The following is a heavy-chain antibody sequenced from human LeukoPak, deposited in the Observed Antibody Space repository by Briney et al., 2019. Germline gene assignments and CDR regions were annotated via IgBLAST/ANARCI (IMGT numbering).Heavy chain of an antibody. CDR3: ARGGLGLLWFGELSGAFDI. V-gene: IGHV3-64*01. CDR2: ISSNGGST. D-gene: IGHD3-10*01. Sequence: PGGSLRLSCAASGFTFSSYAMHWVRQAPGKGLEYVSAISSNGGSTYYANSVKSRFTISRDNSKNTLYLQMGSLRAEDMAVYYCARGGLGLLWFGELSGAFDIWGQGTMVTVSS. CDR1: GFTFSSYA. J-gene: IGHJ3*02.